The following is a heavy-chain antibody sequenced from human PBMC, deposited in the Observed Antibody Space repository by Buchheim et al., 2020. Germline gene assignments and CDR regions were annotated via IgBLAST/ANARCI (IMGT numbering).Heavy chain of an antibody. CDR2: IYYSGST. Sequence: QVQLQESGPGLVKPSQTLSLTCTVSGGSISSGDYYWSWIRQPPGKGLEWIGYIYYSGSTYYNPSLKSRVTISVDTSKHQFSLKLSSVTAADTAVYYCARGDLTDSSGYYSPYYYGMDVWGQGTT. V-gene: IGHV4-30-4*01. J-gene: IGHJ6*02. CDR3: ARGDLTDSSGYYSPYYYGMDV. CDR1: GGSISSGDYY. D-gene: IGHD3-22*01.